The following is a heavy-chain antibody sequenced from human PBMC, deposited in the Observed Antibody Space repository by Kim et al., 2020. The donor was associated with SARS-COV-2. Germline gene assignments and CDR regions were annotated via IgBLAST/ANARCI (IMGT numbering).Heavy chain of an antibody. Sequence: GGSLRLSCAASGFTFSGSAMHWVRQASGKGLEWVGRIRSKANSYATAYAASVKGRITISRDDSKNTAYLQMNRLKTEDTAVYYCTSDGVSSGWYEEANWGHGTLVTVSS. CDR3: TSDGVSSGWYEEAN. CDR2: IRSKANSYAT. D-gene: IGHD6-19*01. CDR1: GFTFSGSA. V-gene: IGHV3-73*01. J-gene: IGHJ4*01.